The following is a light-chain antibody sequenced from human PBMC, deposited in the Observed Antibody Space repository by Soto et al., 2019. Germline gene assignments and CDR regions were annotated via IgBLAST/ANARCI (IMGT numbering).Light chain of an antibody. Sequence: QSALTQPASVSGSPGQSITISCTGTSSDVGGYNYVSWYQQHPGQAPKLMIYDVSNRPSGVSNRFSGSKSGNTASLTISGLQDEDEADYYCSSYTSNSPSLVFGTGTKLTVL. CDR2: DVS. J-gene: IGLJ1*01. CDR3: SSYTSNSPSLV. CDR1: SSDVGGYNY. V-gene: IGLV2-14*01.